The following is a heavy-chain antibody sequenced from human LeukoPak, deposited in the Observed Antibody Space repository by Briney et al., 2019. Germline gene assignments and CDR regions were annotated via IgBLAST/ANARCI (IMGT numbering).Heavy chain of an antibody. D-gene: IGHD1-26*01. CDR2: INGSGGST. V-gene: IGHV3-23*01. CDR3: AKVNGRWELDY. J-gene: IGHJ4*02. CDR1: GFTFSSYA. Sequence: GGSLRLSCAASGFTFSSYAMSWVGQAPGKGLEWVSAINGSGGSTYYADSMKGRFTISRDNSKNTLYLQMNSLRAEDTAVYCCAKVNGRWELDYWGQGTLVTVSS.